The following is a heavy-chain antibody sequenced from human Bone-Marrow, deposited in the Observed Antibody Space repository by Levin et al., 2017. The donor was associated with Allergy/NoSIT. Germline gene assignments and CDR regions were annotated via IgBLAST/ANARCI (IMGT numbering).Heavy chain of an antibody. V-gene: IGHV4-34*01. CDR3: ARGKGYYYGSGSPPLYYYYYMDV. Sequence: SETLSLTCAVYGGSFSGYYWSWIRQPPGKGLEWIGEINHSGSTNYNPSLKSRVTISVDTSKNQFSLKLSSVTAADTAVYYCARGKGYYYGSGSPPLYYYYYMDVWGKGTTVTVSS. CDR1: GGSFSGYY. J-gene: IGHJ6*03. D-gene: IGHD3-10*01. CDR2: INHSGST.